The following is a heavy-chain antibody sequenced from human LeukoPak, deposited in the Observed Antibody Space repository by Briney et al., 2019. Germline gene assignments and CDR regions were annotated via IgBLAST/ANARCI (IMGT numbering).Heavy chain of an antibody. Sequence: GGSLRLSCAASGFPFSSYAMTWVRQAPGKGLEWVSTISGSGGSGGGTYYADSVKGRFTISRDNSKNTLFLQMNSLRAEDTALYYCAKEGYSSSWYLHFDYWGQGTLVTVSS. J-gene: IGHJ4*02. V-gene: IGHV3-23*01. CDR2: ISGSGGSGGGT. D-gene: IGHD6-13*01. CDR1: GFPFSSYA. CDR3: AKEGYSSSWYLHFDY.